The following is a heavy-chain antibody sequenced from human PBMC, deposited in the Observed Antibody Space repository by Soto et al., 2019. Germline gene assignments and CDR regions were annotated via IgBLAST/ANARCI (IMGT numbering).Heavy chain of an antibody. Sequence: PGGSLRLSCAASGFTFSSYAMSWVRQAPGKGLEWVSAISGSGGSTYYADSVKGRFTISRDNSKNTLYLQMNSLRAEDTAVYYCAKSPRGGYYYYYGMDAWGQGTTVTVSS. CDR3: AKSPRGGYYYYYGMDA. CDR1: GFTFSSYA. D-gene: IGHD3-10*01. CDR2: ISGSGGST. J-gene: IGHJ6*02. V-gene: IGHV3-23*01.